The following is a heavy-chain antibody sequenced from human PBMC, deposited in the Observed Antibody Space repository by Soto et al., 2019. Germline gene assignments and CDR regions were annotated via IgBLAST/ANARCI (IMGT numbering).Heavy chain of an antibody. D-gene: IGHD3-10*01. CDR3: ARSGYGSGLIVLGQNWFDP. CDR1: GYGCTSNW. V-gene: IGHV5-51*01. J-gene: IGHJ5*02. Sequence: GESLKVSCRGSGYGCTSNWVGWVRQMPGRGLEWMGNTYPDDSDTRYSPSFQGHVTVSADKSIDTAYLQWSSLEASDTAVYYCARSGYGSGLIVLGQNWFDPWGQGTLVTVSS. CDR2: TYPDDSDT.